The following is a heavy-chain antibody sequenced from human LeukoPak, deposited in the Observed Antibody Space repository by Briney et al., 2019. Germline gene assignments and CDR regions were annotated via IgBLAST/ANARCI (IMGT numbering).Heavy chain of an antibody. Sequence: GGSLRHSCALSVFTFRSYLMGLVPEAPGKGLGWVSAIRGSGGSTYYADSVKGRFTISRDNSKNTLYLQMNSLRAEDTAVYYCAKAAIEVVEGGYYFDYWGQGTLVTVSS. D-gene: IGHD2-15*01. J-gene: IGHJ4*02. CDR3: AKAAIEVVEGGYYFDY. V-gene: IGHV3-23*01. CDR1: VFTFRSYL. CDR2: IRGSGGST.